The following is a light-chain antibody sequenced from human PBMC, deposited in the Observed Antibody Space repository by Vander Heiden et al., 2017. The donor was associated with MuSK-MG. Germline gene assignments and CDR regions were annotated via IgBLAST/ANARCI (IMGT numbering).Light chain of an antibody. V-gene: IGLV2-14*01. Sequence: QSALTQPASVSGSPGRSITISCTGTSSDVGGYNYVSWYQQHPGKAPKLMIYDVSNRPSGVSNRFSGPKSGNTASLTISGLQAEDEADYYCSSYTSSSTLLFGGGTKLTVL. J-gene: IGLJ2*01. CDR2: DVS. CDR1: SSDVGGYNY. CDR3: SSYTSSSTLL.